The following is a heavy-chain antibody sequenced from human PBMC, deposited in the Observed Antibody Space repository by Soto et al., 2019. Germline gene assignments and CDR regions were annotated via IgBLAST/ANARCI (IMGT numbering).Heavy chain of an antibody. CDR3: ARDSSGYLYY. V-gene: IGHV4-31*03. CDR2: IYYSGST. D-gene: IGHD3-22*01. CDR1: GGSIISGGYY. Sequence: SETLSLTCTVSGGSIISGGYYWIWIRQHPGKGLEWIGYIYYSGSTYYNPSLKSRVTISVDTSKNQFSLKLSSVTAADTAVYYCARDSSGYLYYWGQGTLVTVSS. J-gene: IGHJ4*02.